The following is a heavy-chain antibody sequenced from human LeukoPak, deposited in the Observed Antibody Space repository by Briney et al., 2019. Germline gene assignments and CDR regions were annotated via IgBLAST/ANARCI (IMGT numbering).Heavy chain of an antibody. V-gene: IGHV6-1*01. D-gene: IGHD5-18*01. CDR1: GDSVSSNSAA. Sequence: SQTLSLTCAISGDSVSSNSAAWNWIRQSPSRGLEWLGRTYYRSKWYNDYAVSVKSRITINPDTSKNQFSLRLSSVTAADTAVYYCARGQKYRSGYTVTELGSGYFDYWGQGPLVTVSS. CDR3: ARGQKYRSGYTVTELGSGYFDY. CDR2: TYYRSKWYN. J-gene: IGHJ4*02.